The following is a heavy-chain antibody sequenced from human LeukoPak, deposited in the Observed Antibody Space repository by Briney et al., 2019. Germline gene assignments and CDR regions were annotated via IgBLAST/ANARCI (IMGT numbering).Heavy chain of an antibody. V-gene: IGHV3-30*03. CDR1: GFTFSSYG. D-gene: IGHD3-3*01. CDR3: ARPAKYYDFWSGHDAFDI. J-gene: IGHJ3*02. CDR2: ISYDGSNK. Sequence: GGSLRLSCAASGFTFSSYGMDWVRQAPGKGLEWVAIISYDGSNKYYADSVRGRFTISRDNAENSLYLQMNSLRAEDTAVYYCARPAKYYDFWSGHDAFDIWGQGTMVTVSS.